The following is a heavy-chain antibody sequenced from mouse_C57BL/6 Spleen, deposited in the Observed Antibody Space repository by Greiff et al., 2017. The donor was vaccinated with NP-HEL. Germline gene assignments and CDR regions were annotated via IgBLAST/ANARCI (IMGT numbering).Heavy chain of an antibody. V-gene: IGHV14-3*01. CDR3: APSIYYYGSPFDY. CDR2: IDPANGNT. CDR1: GFNIKNTY. Sequence: EVQLQQSVAELVRPGASVKLSCTASGFNIKNTYMHWVKQRPEQGLEWIGRIDPANGNTKYAPKFQGKATITADTSSNTAYLQLSSLTSEDTAIDYCAPSIYYYGSPFDYWGQGTTLTVSS. D-gene: IGHD1-1*01. J-gene: IGHJ2*01.